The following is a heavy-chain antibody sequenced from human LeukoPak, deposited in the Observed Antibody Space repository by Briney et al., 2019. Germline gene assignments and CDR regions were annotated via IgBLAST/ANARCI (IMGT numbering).Heavy chain of an antibody. D-gene: IGHD6-6*01. J-gene: IGHJ4*02. V-gene: IGHV3-30*01. Sequence: GRSLRLSCAASGFTFSSYAMHWVRQAPGKGLEWVAVISYDGSNKYYADSVKGRFTISRDNSKNTLYLQMNSLRAEDTAVYYCVLEYSIDYWGQGTLVPVSS. CDR2: ISYDGSNK. CDR3: VLEYSIDY. CDR1: GFTFSSYA.